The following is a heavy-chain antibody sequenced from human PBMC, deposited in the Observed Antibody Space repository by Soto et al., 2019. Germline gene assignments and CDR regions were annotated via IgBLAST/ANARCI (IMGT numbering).Heavy chain of an antibody. CDR1: GFTFDDYA. V-gene: IGHV3-9*01. Sequence: GGSLRLSCAASGFTFDDYAMHWVRQAPGKGLEWVSGISWNSGSIGYADSVKGRFTISRDNAKNSLYLQMNSLRAEDTALYYCAKPRRGIEYSSSCFDYWGQGTLVTVSS. J-gene: IGHJ4*02. CDR2: ISWNSGSI. D-gene: IGHD6-6*01. CDR3: AKPRRGIEYSSSCFDY.